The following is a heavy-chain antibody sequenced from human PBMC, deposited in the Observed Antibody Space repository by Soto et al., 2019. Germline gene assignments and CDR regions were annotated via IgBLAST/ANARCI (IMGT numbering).Heavy chain of an antibody. CDR1: GGSFSGYY. V-gene: IGHV4-34*01. CDR2: INHSGST. Sequence: QVQLQQWGAGLLKPSETLSLTCAVYGGSFSGYYWSWIRQPPGKGLEWIGEINHSGSTNYNPSLKMRVTISVETSKNQLSLKLSSVTAADTAGYYCARGRLGAYYYCYDMDVWGKGTTVTVSS. D-gene: IGHD2-21*01. CDR3: ARGRLGAYYYCYDMDV. J-gene: IGHJ6*03.